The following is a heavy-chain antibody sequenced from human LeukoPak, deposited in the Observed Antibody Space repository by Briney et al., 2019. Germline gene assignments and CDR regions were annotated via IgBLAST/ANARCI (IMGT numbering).Heavy chain of an antibody. D-gene: IGHD3-22*01. J-gene: IGHJ4*02. CDR3: ARTTTYYYDSSGYYPDY. V-gene: IGHV1-69*13. CDR2: IIPIFGTA. CDR1: GGTFSSYA. Sequence: SVKVSCKASGGTFSSYAISWVRQAPGQGLEWMGGIIPIFGTANYAQKFQGRVTITADESTSTAYMELSSLRSEDTAVYHCARTTTYYYDSSGYYPDYWGQGTLVTVSS.